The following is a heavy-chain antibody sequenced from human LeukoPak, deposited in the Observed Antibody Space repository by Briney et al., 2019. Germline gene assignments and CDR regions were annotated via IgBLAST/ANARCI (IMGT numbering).Heavy chain of an antibody. CDR2: IYYSGST. V-gene: IGHV4-61*08. Sequence: SQTLSLTCTVSGGSISSGDYYWSWIRQPPGKGLEWIGYIYYSGSTNYNPSLKSRVTISVDTSKNQFSLKLSSVTAADTAVYYCARVEPGRYFDYWGQGTLVTVSS. J-gene: IGHJ4*02. CDR1: GGSISSGDYY. CDR3: ARVEPGRYFDY.